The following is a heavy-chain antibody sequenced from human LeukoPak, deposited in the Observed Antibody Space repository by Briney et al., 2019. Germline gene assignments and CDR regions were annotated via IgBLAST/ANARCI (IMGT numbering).Heavy chain of an antibody. V-gene: IGHV3-30*02. D-gene: IGHD2-21*01. J-gene: IGHJ4*02. CDR3: AKDPRAYCGGDCYRD. CDR2: IRYDGSNK. Sequence: GGSLRLSCAASGFTFSSYGMHWVRQAPGKGLEWVAFIRYDGSNKYYADSVKGRFTISRDNSKNTLYLQMNSLRAEDTAVYYCAKDPRAYCGGDCYRDWGQGTLVTVSS. CDR1: GFTFSSYG.